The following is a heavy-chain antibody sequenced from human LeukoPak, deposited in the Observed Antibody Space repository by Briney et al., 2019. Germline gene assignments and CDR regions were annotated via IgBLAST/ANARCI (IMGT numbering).Heavy chain of an antibody. CDR2: TYYRSKLYN. CDR1: GDSFSTNNAA. V-gene: IGHV6-1*01. CDR3: ARDCGYIDY. Sequence: SQTLSLTCAISGDSFSTNNAAWNWIRQSPSRGLEWLGRTYYRSKLYNDYAVSVKSRITVNPDTSKNQFSLQLHCVTPEDTAVYYCARDCGYIDYWGQGTLVAVSA. D-gene: IGHD2-21*01. J-gene: IGHJ4*02.